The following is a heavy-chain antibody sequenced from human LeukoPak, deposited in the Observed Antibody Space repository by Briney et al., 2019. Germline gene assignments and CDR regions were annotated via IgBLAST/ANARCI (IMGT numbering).Heavy chain of an antibody. CDR2: IYYSGST. CDR3: ARYDFNKFFDY. CDR1: GGSISNYY. V-gene: IGHV4-59*01. J-gene: IGHJ4*02. D-gene: IGHD3-3*01. Sequence: NPSETLSLTCTVSGGSISNYYWSWIRQPPGEGLEWIGYIYYSGSTNYNPSLKSRVTMSVDASKNQFSLKLSSVTAADTAVYYCARYDFNKFFDYWGQGTLVTVSS.